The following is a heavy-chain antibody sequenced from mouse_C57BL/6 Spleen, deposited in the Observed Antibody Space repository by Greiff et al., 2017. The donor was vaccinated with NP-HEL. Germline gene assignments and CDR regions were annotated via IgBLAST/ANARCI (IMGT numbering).Heavy chain of an antibody. D-gene: IGHD1-1*01. CDR2: IYPGSGST. CDR3: ARSGSSYAWFAY. CDR1: GYTFPSYW. Sequence: QVQLQQPGAELVKPGASVKMSCKASGYTFPSYWITWVKQRPGQGLEWIGDIYPGSGSTNYNEKFKSKATLTVDTSSSTAYMQLSSLTSEDSAVYYCARSGSSYAWFAYWGQGTLVTVSA. J-gene: IGHJ3*01. V-gene: IGHV1-55*01.